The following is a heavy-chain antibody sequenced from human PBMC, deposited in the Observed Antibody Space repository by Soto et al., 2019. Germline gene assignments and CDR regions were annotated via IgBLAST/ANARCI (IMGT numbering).Heavy chain of an antibody. CDR2: IYNTGST. CDR3: ARDGGGYNYGYFDY. Sequence: PSETLSLTWTVSGGSISSYFWSWIRQPPGKGLEWIGYIYNTGSTNYNPSLRSRVTISLDTSKNQLSLKLSSVTAADTAVYYCARDGGGYNYGYFDYWGQGTLVTVSS. CDR1: GGSISSYF. D-gene: IGHD5-18*01. V-gene: IGHV4-59*01. J-gene: IGHJ4*02.